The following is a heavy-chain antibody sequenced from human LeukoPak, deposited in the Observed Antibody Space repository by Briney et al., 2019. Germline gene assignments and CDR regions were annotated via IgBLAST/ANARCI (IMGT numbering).Heavy chain of an antibody. J-gene: IGHJ6*03. V-gene: IGHV4-59*01. CDR2: IYYSVSA. Sequence: SETLSLTCTVSCGSLSSYYWSWIRQPPGKGLEWIGYIYYSVSANYNPSLKSRVTISVDTSKNQFSLKVTSVTAADTAVYYCARVIPPHYYYMDVWGKGTTVTVSS. D-gene: IGHD3-16*02. CDR1: CGSLSSYY. CDR3: ARVIPPHYYYMDV.